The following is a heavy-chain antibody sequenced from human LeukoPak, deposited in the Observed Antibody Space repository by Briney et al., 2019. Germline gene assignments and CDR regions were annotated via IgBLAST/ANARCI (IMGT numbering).Heavy chain of an antibody. CDR2: IYYSGST. CDR3: ARHSTADYYGSGSYYTAGFDY. Sequence: SETLSLTCTVSGYSISSGYYWGWIRQPPGKGLEWIGSIYYSGSTYYNPSLKSRVTISVDTSKNQFSLKLSSVTAADTAVYYCARHSTADYYGSGSYYTAGFDYWGQGTLVTVSS. CDR1: GYSISSGYY. J-gene: IGHJ4*02. V-gene: IGHV4-38-2*02. D-gene: IGHD3-10*01.